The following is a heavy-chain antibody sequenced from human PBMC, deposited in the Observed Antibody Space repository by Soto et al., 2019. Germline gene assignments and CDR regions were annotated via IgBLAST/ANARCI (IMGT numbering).Heavy chain of an antibody. J-gene: IGHJ5*02. Sequence: XESLKVSWKCSGSSFTNYCIGLVLHMPGKGLEWRGIIYPGDSDTRYSPSFQGQVTISADKSISTAYLQWSSLKASDTAMYYCARLEQDRESRWFDPWGQGTLVTVSS. CDR2: IYPGDSDT. CDR3: ARLEQDRESRWFDP. CDR1: GSSFTNYC. V-gene: IGHV5-51*01.